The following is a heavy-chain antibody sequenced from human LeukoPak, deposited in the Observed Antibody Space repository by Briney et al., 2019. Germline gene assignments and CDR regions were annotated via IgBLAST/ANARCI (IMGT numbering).Heavy chain of an antibody. J-gene: IGHJ5*02. Sequence: PGGSLRLSCAASGFTFSSYAMSWVRQAPGKGLEWVSAISGSGGSTYYADSVKGRFTISRDNSKNTLYLQMNSLRAEDTAVYYCAKDRGGSWGRNWFDPWGQGTLVTVSS. D-gene: IGHD6-13*01. CDR3: AKDRGGSWGRNWFDP. CDR1: GFTFSSYA. CDR2: ISGSGGST. V-gene: IGHV3-23*01.